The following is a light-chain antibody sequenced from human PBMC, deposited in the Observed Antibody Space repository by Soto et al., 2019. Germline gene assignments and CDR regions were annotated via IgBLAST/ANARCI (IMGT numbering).Light chain of an antibody. CDR2: EVS. V-gene: IGLV2-8*01. CDR1: SSDVGGYNS. J-gene: IGLJ2*01. CDR3: SSFAGSDNVV. Sequence: ALTQPPSASGSPGQSVTISCTGTSSDVGGYNSVSWYQQHPGKAPKLMIYEVSKRPSGVPVRFSGSKSGNTASLTVSGLQAEDEADYYCSSFAGSDNVVFGGGTKLTVL.